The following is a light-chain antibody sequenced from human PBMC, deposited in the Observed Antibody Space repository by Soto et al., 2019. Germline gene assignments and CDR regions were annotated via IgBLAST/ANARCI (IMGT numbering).Light chain of an antibody. CDR2: DVS. CDR1: SSDVGGYNY. CDR3: SSYTSSSTLVV. J-gene: IGLJ2*01. Sequence: QSALTQPASVSGSPGQSITISCTGTSSDVGGYNYVSWYQQHPGKAPKLMIYDVSNRPSGVSNRFSGSKSGNTASLTISGLQAEGEAAYYCSSYTSSSTLVVFGGGTKLTVL. V-gene: IGLV2-14*01.